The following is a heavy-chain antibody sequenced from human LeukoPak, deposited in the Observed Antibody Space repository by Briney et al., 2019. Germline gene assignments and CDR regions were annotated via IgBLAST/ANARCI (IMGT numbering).Heavy chain of an antibody. CDR2: IYSGGST. CDR3: AKAARGDSTDY. V-gene: IGHV3-66*01. CDR1: GFTVSSNY. Sequence: GGSLRLSCAASGFTVSSNYMSWVRQAPGKGLEWVSVIYSGGSTYYADSVKGRFTISRDNSKNTLYLQMNSLRAEDTAVYYCAKAARGDSTDYWGQGTLVTVSS. J-gene: IGHJ4*02. D-gene: IGHD4-17*01.